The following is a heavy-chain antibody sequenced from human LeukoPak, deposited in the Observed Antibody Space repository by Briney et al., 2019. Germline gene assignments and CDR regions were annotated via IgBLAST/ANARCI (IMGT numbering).Heavy chain of an antibody. CDR2: IYYSGST. Sequence: PSETLSLTCTVSGGSISSGSYYWGWIRQPPGKGLEWIGSIYYSGSTYYNPSLKSRVTISVDTSKNQFSLKLSSVTAADTAVYYCARVTVLGSGWYRVRYFDYWGQGTLVTVSS. CDR1: GGSISSGSYY. D-gene: IGHD6-19*01. J-gene: IGHJ4*02. V-gene: IGHV4-39*07. CDR3: ARVTVLGSGWYRVRYFDY.